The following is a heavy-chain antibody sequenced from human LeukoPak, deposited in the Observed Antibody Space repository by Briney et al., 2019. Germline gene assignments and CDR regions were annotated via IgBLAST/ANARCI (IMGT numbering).Heavy chain of an antibody. D-gene: IGHD6-13*01. V-gene: IGHV3-33*06. J-gene: IGHJ4*02. Sequence: PGGSLRLSCAVSGFTFNSYWMSWVRQAPGKGLEWVAVIWYDGSNKYYADSVKGRFTISRDNSKNTLYLQMNSLRAEDTAVYYCAKDLGYSGDYWGQGTLVTVSS. CDR2: IWYDGSNK. CDR3: AKDLGYSGDY. CDR1: GFTFNSYW.